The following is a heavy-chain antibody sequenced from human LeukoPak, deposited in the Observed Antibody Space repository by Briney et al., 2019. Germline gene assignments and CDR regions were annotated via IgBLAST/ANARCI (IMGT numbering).Heavy chain of an antibody. CDR1: GFAFSTYA. Sequence: PGGSLRLSCAASGFAFSTYAMSWVRQAPGKGLEWVSAIGGSGGITYYADSVKGRFTISRDNSKNTLYLQMNSLRAEDTAVYYCAKPHYSGSGSYSREDYWGQGTLVTVSS. D-gene: IGHD3-10*01. CDR3: AKPHYSGSGSYSREDY. CDR2: IGGSGGIT. V-gene: IGHV3-23*01. J-gene: IGHJ4*02.